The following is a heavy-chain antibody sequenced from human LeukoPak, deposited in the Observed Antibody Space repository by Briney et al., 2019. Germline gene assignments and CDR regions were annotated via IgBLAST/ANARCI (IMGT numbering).Heavy chain of an antibody. J-gene: IGHJ4*02. CDR2: ISYSGST. D-gene: IGHD2-15*01. V-gene: IGHV4-59*01. CDR1: GDSSSTYA. CDR3: ARTQARLLHDN. Sequence: SETLSLTCPVSGDSSSTYAWSWIRQPPGRGLEWIGYISYSGSTSYNPSLKSRVTISVDTSKNQFSLKLSSVTAADTAVYYCARTQARLLHDNWGQGTLVTVSS.